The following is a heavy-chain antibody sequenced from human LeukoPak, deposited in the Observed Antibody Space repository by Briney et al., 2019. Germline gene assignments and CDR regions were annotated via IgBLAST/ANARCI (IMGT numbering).Heavy chain of an antibody. CDR1: GGSISSYY. Sequence: SETLSLTCTVSGGSISSYYWSWIRQPPGKGLEWIGSIYYSGSTYYNPSLKSRVTISVDTSKNQFSLKLSSVTAADTAVYYCARRGIRDYSSDYWGQGTLVTVSS. CDR2: IYYSGST. V-gene: IGHV4-39*01. J-gene: IGHJ4*02. CDR3: ARRGIRDYSSDY. D-gene: IGHD4-17*01.